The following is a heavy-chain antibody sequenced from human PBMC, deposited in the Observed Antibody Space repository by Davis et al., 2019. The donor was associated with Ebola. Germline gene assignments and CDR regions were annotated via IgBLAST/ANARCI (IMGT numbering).Heavy chain of an antibody. Sequence: ASVKVSCKASGYTFTSYAMHWVRQAPGQRLEWMGWINAGNGNTKYSQKFQGRVTITRDTSASTAYMELSSLRSEDTAVYYCARSSLLRLRFDPWGQGTLVTVSS. CDR1: GYTFTSYA. J-gene: IGHJ5*02. CDR3: ARSSLLRLRFDP. V-gene: IGHV1-3*01. D-gene: IGHD3-3*01. CDR2: INAGNGNT.